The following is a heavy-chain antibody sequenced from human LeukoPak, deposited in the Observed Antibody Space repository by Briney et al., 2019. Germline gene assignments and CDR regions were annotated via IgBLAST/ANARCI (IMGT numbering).Heavy chain of an antibody. V-gene: IGHV3-21*01. J-gene: IGHJ3*02. D-gene: IGHD3-22*01. Sequence: GGSLRLSCAASGFTFSTYFMNWVRQAPGRGLEWVSSISTTSGYIYYADSVKGRSTISRDNAKNSLYLQMNSLRAEDTAVYYCARDESPRYYDNSDYYPDAFGIWGRGTMVTVSS. CDR2: ISTTSGYI. CDR3: ARDESPRYYDNSDYYPDAFGI. CDR1: GFTFSTYF.